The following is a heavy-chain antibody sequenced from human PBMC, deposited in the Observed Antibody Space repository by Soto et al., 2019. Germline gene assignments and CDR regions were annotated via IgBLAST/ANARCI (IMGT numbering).Heavy chain of an antibody. V-gene: IGHV3-74*01. J-gene: IGHJ1*01. CDR2: INTDGGNT. D-gene: IGHD2-21*02. CDR3: ARSKTARWAPPDN. CDR1: GFTFNGYW. Sequence: GGTLRLSCISSGFTFNGYWMHWVRQAPGKGLVWVSRINTDGGNTIYADSVKGRFAISRANAKNTLYLDMNSLRAEDAGMYYCARSKTARWAPPDNWAQGNLVTVPQ.